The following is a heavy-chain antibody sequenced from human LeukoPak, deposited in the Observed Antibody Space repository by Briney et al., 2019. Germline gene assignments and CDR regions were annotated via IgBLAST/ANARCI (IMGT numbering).Heavy chain of an antibody. V-gene: IGHV1-2*02. CDR3: ARVPRPRDPTSSAAHQPFDY. Sequence: ASVKVSCKASGYTFTDYLIHWVRQAPGQGPEWMGWIIPKGGGTKYAQKFQDRVTMTRDTSINTAYMELSGLRPDDTAVYYCARVPRPRDPTSSAAHQPFDYWGQGTLVIVSS. CDR2: IIPKGGGT. D-gene: IGHD2-2*01. CDR1: GYTFTDYL. J-gene: IGHJ4*02.